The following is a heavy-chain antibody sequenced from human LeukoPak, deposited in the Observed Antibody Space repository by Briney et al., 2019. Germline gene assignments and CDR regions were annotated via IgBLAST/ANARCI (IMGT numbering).Heavy chain of an antibody. CDR1: GGSISSGDYY. V-gene: IGHV4-30-4*01. CDR2: IYYSGST. J-gene: IGHJ4*02. Sequence: PSQTLSLTCTVSGGSISSGDYYWSWIRQPPGKGLEWIGYIYYSGSTYYNPSLKSRVTISVDTSKNQFSLKLSSVTAADTAVYYCARGGHYYGGSPFDYWGQGTLVTVSS. CDR3: ARGGHYYGGSPFDY. D-gene: IGHD3-10*01.